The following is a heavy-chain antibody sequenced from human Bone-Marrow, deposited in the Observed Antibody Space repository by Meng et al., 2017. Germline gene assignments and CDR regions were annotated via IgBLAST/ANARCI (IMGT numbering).Heavy chain of an antibody. J-gene: IGHJ3*02. CDR2: IYPGDSDT. V-gene: IGHV5-51*01. CDR1: GYSFTSYW. D-gene: IGHD1-1*01. CDR3: ARLHWNDRYDALDI. Sequence: GASLMISCKGSGYSFTSYWIGWVRQMPGKVLEWMGIIYPGDSDTRYSPSFQGQVTISADKSISTAYLQWSSLKTSDTAMYYCARLHWNDRYDALDIWGQGTMVTVSS.